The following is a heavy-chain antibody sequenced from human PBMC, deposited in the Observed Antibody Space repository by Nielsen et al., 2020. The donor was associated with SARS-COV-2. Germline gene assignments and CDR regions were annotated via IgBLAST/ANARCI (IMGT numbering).Heavy chain of an antibody. CDR1: GFTFSSYA. V-gene: IGHV3-30-3*01. D-gene: IGHD3-9*01. J-gene: IGHJ4*02. CDR3: ARAEDPYYDILTDSFDY. Sequence: GESLKISCAASGFTFSSYAMHWVRQAPGKGLEWVAVISYDGSNKYYADSVKGRFTISRDNAKNSLYLQMNSLRDEDTAVYYCARAEDPYYDILTDSFDYWGQGTLVTVSS. CDR2: ISYDGSNK.